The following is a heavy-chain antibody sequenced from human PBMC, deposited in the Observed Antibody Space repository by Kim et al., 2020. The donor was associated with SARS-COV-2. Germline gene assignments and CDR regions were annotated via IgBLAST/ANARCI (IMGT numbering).Heavy chain of an antibody. CDR3: AREFSSSWGKGGPYYYGMDV. Sequence: GGSLRLSCAASGFTFSSYDMHWVRQATGKGLEWVSAIGTAGDTYYPGSVKGRFTISRENAKNSLYLQMNSLRAGDTAVYYCAREFSSSWGKGGPYYYGMDVWGQGTTVTVSS. D-gene: IGHD6-13*01. CDR2: IGTAGDT. V-gene: IGHV3-13*01. CDR1: GFTFSSYD. J-gene: IGHJ6*02.